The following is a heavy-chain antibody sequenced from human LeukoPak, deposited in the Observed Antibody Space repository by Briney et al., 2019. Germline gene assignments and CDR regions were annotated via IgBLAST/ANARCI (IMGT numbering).Heavy chain of an antibody. CDR2: ISPNSGGT. CDR1: GYTFTCYY. D-gene: IGHD2-2*01. CDR3: ARDGPSAMVEFDY. V-gene: IGHV1-2*02. J-gene: IGHJ4*02. Sequence: ASVKVSCKASGYTFTCYYMYWVRQAPGQGLEWMGWISPNSGGTNSAQKFQGRVTMTRDTSISTAYMELSRLTSDDTAVCYCARDGPSAMVEFDYWGQGTLVTVSS.